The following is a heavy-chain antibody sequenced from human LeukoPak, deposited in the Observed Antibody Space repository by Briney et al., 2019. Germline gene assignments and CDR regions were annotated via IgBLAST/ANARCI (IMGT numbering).Heavy chain of an antibody. D-gene: IGHD3-22*01. CDR3: ARKYDRGAFDI. CDR1: GFTFDDSA. J-gene: IGHJ3*02. V-gene: IGHV3-21*01. CDR2: ISSSSSYI. Sequence: PGGSLRLSCAASGFTFDDSAMSWVRQAPGKGLEWVSSISSSSSYIYYADSVKGRFTISRDNAKNSLYLQMNSLRAEDTAVYYCARKYDRGAFDIWGQGTMVTVSS.